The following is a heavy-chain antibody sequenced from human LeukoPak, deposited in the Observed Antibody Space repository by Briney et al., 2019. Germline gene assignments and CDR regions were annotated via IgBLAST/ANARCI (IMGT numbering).Heavy chain of an antibody. V-gene: IGHV3-7*01. CDR2: INEDGSYK. CDR3: ARDATRGGDNDY. J-gene: IGHJ4*02. D-gene: IGHD2-21*02. CDR1: GFTFTSYW. Sequence: GSLRLSCAVSGFTFTSYWMSWVRQAPGKGLEWVANINEDGSYKFHADSVKGRLTISRDNSKNSLYLRMSSLRADDTAVYYCARDATRGGDNDYWGQGTRVIVSS.